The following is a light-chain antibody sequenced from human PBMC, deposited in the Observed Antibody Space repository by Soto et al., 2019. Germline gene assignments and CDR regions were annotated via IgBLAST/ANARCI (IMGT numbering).Light chain of an antibody. CDR2: DAF. Sequence: PGERATLSCRASQSISSYLAWYQQKPGQAPRLLIYDAFNRATGIPARFSGGGFGTDFTLTISSLEPEDFAVYYCQQRSNWPITFGQGTRLEIK. J-gene: IGKJ5*01. V-gene: IGKV3-11*01. CDR1: QSISSY. CDR3: QQRSNWPIT.